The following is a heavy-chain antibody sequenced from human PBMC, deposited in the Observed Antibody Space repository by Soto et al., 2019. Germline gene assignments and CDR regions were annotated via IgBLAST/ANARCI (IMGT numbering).Heavy chain of an antibody. CDR3: ARQHYYDSSGYYTWN. Sequence: SETLSLTCSVSGGSIRTNIYSWGWIRQPPGKGLEWIATVHYSGSTYYTPSLKNRVTISADTSNNQFSLRLNSVTAADTAVYYCARQHYYDSSGYYTWNWGQGTLVT. J-gene: IGHJ4*02. CDR1: GGSIRTNIYS. D-gene: IGHD3-22*01. V-gene: IGHV4-39*01. CDR2: VHYSGST.